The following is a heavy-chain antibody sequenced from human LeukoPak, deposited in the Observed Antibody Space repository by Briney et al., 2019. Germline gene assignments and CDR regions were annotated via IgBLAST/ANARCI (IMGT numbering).Heavy chain of an antibody. D-gene: IGHD3-3*01. CDR3: AREGITIFGVPRGAFDI. CDR2: IIPIFGTA. J-gene: IGHJ3*02. Sequence: ASVKVSCKASGGTSSSYAISWVRQAPGQGLEWMGGIIPIFGTANYAQKFQGRVTITADKSTSTAYMELSSLRSEDTAVYCCAREGITIFGVPRGAFDIWGQGTMVTVST. V-gene: IGHV1-69*06. CDR1: GGTSSSYA.